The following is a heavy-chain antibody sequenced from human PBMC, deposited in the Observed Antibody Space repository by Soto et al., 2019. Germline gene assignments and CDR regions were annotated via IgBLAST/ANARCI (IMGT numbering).Heavy chain of an antibody. CDR3: AKDCPPYDRSGYYYSNDALDI. Sequence: PGGSLRLSCAASGFPFSSYGMHWVRQAPGKGLDWVAVISYDGSNKYYSASVKGRFTISGRNSKNTMYLQMNTMSAXETAVYYCAKDCPPYDRSGYYYSNDALDIWGQGTMVTVAS. J-gene: IGHJ3*02. D-gene: IGHD3-22*01. CDR2: ISYDGSNK. CDR1: GFPFSSYG. V-gene: IGHV3-30*18.